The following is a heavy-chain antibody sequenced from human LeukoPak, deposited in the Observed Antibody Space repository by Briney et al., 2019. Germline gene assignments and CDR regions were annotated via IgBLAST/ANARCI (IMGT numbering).Heavy chain of an antibody. D-gene: IGHD4-11*01. Sequence: SETLSLTCTVSGGSISSGGYYWSWIRQHPGKGLEWIGYFYYSGSTYYNPSLKSRVTISADTSKNQFSLKLSSVTAADTAVYYCARDRDDYSNYRTDYYYGMDVWGQGTTATVSS. CDR2: FYYSGST. V-gene: IGHV4-31*03. CDR1: GGSISSGGYY. CDR3: ARDRDDYSNYRTDYYYGMDV. J-gene: IGHJ6*02.